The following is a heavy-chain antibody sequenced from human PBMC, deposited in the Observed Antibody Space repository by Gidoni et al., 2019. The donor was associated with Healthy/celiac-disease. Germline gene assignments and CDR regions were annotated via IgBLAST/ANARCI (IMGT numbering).Heavy chain of an antibody. CDR3: ARVREDSAPLVRWFDP. D-gene: IGHD1-26*01. V-gene: IGHV4-59*01. J-gene: IGHJ5*02. CDR2: IYYRGST. CDR1: GGSISSYY. Sequence: QVQLQESGPGLVKPSETLSLTCTVAGGSISSYYWSWIRQPPGKGLEWIGYIYYRGSTNYTPSLKSRVTISVDTSKNQFSLKLSSVTAADTAVYYCARVREDSAPLVRWFDPWGQGTLVTVSS.